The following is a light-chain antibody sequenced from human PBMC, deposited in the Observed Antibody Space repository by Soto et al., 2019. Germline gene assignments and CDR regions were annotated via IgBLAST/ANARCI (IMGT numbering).Light chain of an antibody. CDR3: QQYSDSPLT. CDR1: QTVRTNY. Sequence: EIVLTQSPGTLSLSPGERATLSCRASQTVRTNYLAWFQHKPGQAPRLLIYGASSRATGIPDRFSGSGTGTDFTLTINRLEPEDFAGYFCQQYSDSPLTFGGGTKVEI. V-gene: IGKV3-20*01. J-gene: IGKJ4*01. CDR2: GAS.